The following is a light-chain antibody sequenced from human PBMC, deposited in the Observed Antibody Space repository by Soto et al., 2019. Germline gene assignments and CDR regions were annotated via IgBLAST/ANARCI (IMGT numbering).Light chain of an antibody. CDR2: GAS. Sequence: EIVMTQSPATLSVSPGARATLSCTASQSVATNVAWYQQKPGQPPRLLIYGASTRATGIPARFSGSGSGTEFTLTISSLQSVDFAVYSCQQYNNWPWTFGQGTKVDIK. CDR1: QSVATN. CDR3: QQYNNWPWT. V-gene: IGKV3-15*01. J-gene: IGKJ1*01.